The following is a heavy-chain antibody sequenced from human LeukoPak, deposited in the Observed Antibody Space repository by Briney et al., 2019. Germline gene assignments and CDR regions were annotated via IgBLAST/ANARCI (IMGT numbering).Heavy chain of an antibody. V-gene: IGHV3-74*01. CDR3: ARPFYSSVWHLNAFVI. CDR2: INSDGSSA. CDR1: GFTFSSYW. Sequence: GGSLPETRAASGFTFSSYWMHWVRQAPGKGLVWVSRINSDGSSASYADSVKGRFTISRDNAKNTLYMQMNSLRAEDTAVYYCARPFYSSVWHLNAFVIWGDERKVTVSS. D-gene: IGHD6-19*01. J-gene: IGHJ3*02.